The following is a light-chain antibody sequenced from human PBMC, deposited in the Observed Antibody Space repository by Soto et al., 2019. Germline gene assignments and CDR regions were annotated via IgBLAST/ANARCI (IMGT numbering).Light chain of an antibody. V-gene: IGKV3-20*01. J-gene: IGKJ4*01. Sequence: EVVLTQSPGTLSLSPGERATLSCRASQSVSSSYLAWYQQIPGQAPRLLIYAVSNRATGIPDRFSGSGSGTDFTLTISRLEPEDFAVYYCQQYDRSHLTFGGGTKVEL. CDR1: QSVSSSY. CDR2: AVS. CDR3: QQYDRSHLT.